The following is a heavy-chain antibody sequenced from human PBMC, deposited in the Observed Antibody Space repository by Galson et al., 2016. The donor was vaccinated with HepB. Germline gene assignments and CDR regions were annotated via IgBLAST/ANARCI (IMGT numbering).Heavy chain of an antibody. CDR3: ACKYSTGWYAGAFDP. CDR1: GFTFDNYA. Sequence: SLRLSCAASGFTFDNYAMSWVRQAPGKGLEWVSGISGGGRTTFYADSVKGRFTISRDNSKNTLYLQMDSLRADDTAVYYCACKYSTGWYAGAFDPWGQGTLVTVSS. V-gene: IGHV3-23*01. D-gene: IGHD6-19*01. CDR2: ISGGGRTT. J-gene: IGHJ5*02.